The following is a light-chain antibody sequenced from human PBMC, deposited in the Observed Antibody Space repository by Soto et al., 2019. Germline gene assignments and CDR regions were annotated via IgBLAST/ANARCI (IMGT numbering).Light chain of an antibody. CDR3: MQGTHWPPYT. Sequence: DVVMTQSPLSLPVTLGQPASISCRSSQSLAYVDGNTYLNWFQQRPGQSPRRLIYQVSNRDSGVPDRFSGSGSGTDFTLEISRVEADDVGVYYCMQGTHWPPYTFGQGTKLEIK. CDR1: QSLAYVDGNTY. CDR2: QVS. J-gene: IGKJ2*01. V-gene: IGKV2-30*01.